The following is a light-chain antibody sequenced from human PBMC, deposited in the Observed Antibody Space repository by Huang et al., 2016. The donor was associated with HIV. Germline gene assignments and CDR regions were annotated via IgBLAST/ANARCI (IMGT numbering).Light chain of an antibody. CDR1: QSISSW. V-gene: IGKV1-5*03. CDR2: RTS. Sequence: DIQLTQSPSTLSAYVGDRIMITCRASQSISSWLAWYQQKPGKAPNLLIDRTSTLESGVPSRFSGSGSGTEFTLTISSLQPEDFATYYCQQYNSHSRTFGQGTKVEIK. CDR3: QQYNSHSRT. J-gene: IGKJ1*01.